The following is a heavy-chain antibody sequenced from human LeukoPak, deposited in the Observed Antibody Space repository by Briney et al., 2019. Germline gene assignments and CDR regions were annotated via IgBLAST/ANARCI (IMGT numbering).Heavy chain of an antibody. CDR1: GVSISNTDYY. D-gene: IGHD6-13*01. CDR3: AREKRKNSSRLTEFDY. V-gene: IGHV4-61*08. CDR2: IYYSGST. Sequence: KPSETLSLTCTVSGVSISNTDYYWTWVRQSPGKGLEWIGYIYYSGSTNYNPSLKSRVTISVDTSKNQFSLKLSSVTAADTAVYYCAREKRKNSSRLTEFDYWGQGTLVTVSS. J-gene: IGHJ4*02.